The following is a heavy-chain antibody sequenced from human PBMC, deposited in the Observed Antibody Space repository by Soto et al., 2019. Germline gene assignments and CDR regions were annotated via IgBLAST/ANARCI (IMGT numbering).Heavy chain of an antibody. CDR1: GGTFSSYG. Sequence: QVQLVQSGAEVKKPGSSVKVSCKASGGTFSSYGISWVRQAPGQGLEWMGGIIPIFGTPNYAQQFQGRVTITAEESTRTAYMELSSLRSDDTAVYYCARPLERGYTYGFIYWGQGTLVTVSS. V-gene: IGHV1-69*01. CDR2: IIPIFGTP. CDR3: ARPLERGYTYGFIY. J-gene: IGHJ4*02. D-gene: IGHD5-18*01.